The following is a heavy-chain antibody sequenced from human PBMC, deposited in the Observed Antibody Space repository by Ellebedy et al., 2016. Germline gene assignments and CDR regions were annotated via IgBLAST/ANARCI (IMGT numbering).Heavy chain of an antibody. Sequence: SLKISXAASGFIFDDYSMHWVRQPPGKGLEWVSGISWNSGIIDYGDSVKGRFTISRDNAKKSLYLQMNSLRADDTALYYCAKGTGRFLEWLSTYPFGFWGQGIQVTVSS. CDR3: AKGTGRFLEWLSTYPFGF. D-gene: IGHD3-3*01. CDR2: ISWNSGII. V-gene: IGHV3-9*01. CDR1: GFIFDDYS. J-gene: IGHJ4*02.